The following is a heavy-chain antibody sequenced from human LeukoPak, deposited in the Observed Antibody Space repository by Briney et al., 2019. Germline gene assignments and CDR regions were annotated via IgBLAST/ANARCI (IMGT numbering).Heavy chain of an antibody. Sequence: KHGESLKISCKGSGYTFTNYYIGWVRQTPGKGLEWMGIISPGDSDARYSPSFQGQVTISADKSISTAYLRWSSLKASDTAMYYCARCYCSSTSCNPYFFDYWGQGTLVTVSS. J-gene: IGHJ4*02. CDR2: ISPGDSDA. D-gene: IGHD2-2*01. V-gene: IGHV5-51*01. CDR3: ARCYCSSTSCNPYFFDY. CDR1: GYTFTNYY.